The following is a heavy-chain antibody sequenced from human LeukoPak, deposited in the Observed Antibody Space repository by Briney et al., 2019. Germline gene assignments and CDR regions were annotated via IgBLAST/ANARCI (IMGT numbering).Heavy chain of an antibody. V-gene: IGHV3-53*01. D-gene: IGHD5-18*01. J-gene: IGHJ4*02. CDR2: LYSGGNT. CDR1: GFTVSSNY. Sequence: GGSLRLSCAASGFTVSSNYMSWVRQAPGKGLEWVSALYSGGNTYYADSVRGRFTISRDNSKNTLFLQMNSLRAEDTAVYYCATRTHGYSYGTFDYWGQGTLVTVSS. CDR3: ATRTHGYSYGTFDY.